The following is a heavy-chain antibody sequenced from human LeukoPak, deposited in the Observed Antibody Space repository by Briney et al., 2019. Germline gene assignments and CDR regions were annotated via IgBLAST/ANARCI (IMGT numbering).Heavy chain of an antibody. CDR2: IKEDGSEK. V-gene: IGHV3-7*04. Sequence: PGGSLRLSCTASGVTFSSYWMSWVRQAPGKGLEWVADIKEDGSEKYHVDSVKGRFTVSRDNAESSLYLQMNSLRAEDTAVYFCARGSGWHDFWGQGTLVTVSS. D-gene: IGHD6-19*01. J-gene: IGHJ4*02. CDR3: ARGSGWHDF. CDR1: GVTFSSYW.